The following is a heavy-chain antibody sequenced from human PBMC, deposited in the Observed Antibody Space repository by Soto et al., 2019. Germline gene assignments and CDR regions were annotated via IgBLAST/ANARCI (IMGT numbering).Heavy chain of an antibody. D-gene: IGHD1-7*01. CDR3: AKEGPGELELRAYYGMGV. Sequence: GGSLRLSCAASGFTFSSYGMHWVRQAPGKGLEWVAVISYDGSNKYYADSVKGRFTISRDNSKNTLYLQMNSLRAEDTAVYYCAKEGPGELELRAYYGMGVCGQGPTFPVPS. V-gene: IGHV3-30*18. CDR1: GFTFSSYG. CDR2: ISYDGSNK. J-gene: IGHJ6*02.